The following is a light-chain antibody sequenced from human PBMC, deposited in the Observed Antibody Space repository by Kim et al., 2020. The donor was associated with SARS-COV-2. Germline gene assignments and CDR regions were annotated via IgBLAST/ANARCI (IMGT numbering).Light chain of an antibody. V-gene: IGLV2-14*03. CDR3: SSFTSSDTYV. J-gene: IGLJ1*01. Sequence: GQSITISCTGTSSDVSSYNYVSWYQQHPDKAPKVMIYDVNNRPSGVSNRFSGSKSGNTASLTISGLQAEDEADYYCSSFTSSDTYVFGTGTKVTVL. CDR2: DVN. CDR1: SSDVSSYNY.